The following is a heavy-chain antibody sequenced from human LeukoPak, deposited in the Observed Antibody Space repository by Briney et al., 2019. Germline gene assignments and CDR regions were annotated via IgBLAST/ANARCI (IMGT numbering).Heavy chain of an antibody. V-gene: IGHV1-69*05. D-gene: IGHD2-21*02. J-gene: IGHJ4*02. CDR1: GGTCSSYA. Sequence: ASVKVSCKASGGTCSSYAISWVRQAPGQGLEWMGGIIPIFGTANYAQKFQGRVTITTDESTSTAYMELSSLRSEDTAVYYCARGSLAAYCGGDCYPSLDYWGQGTLVTVSS. CDR3: ARGSLAAYCGGDCYPSLDY. CDR2: IIPIFGTA.